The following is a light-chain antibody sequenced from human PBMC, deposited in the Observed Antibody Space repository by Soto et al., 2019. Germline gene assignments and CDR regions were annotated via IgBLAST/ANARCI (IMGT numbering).Light chain of an antibody. V-gene: IGKV3-11*01. CDR2: DTS. J-gene: IGKJ2*01. CDR3: QPRSNWPPKGT. Sequence: EIVLTQSPATLSLSPGERATLSCRASQSVSSYLAWYQQKPGQAPRLLIYDTSNRATGIPARFSGSGSGTDFTLTISSLEAEDFSVYYCQPRSNWPPKGTFGQGTKLEIK. CDR1: QSVSSY.